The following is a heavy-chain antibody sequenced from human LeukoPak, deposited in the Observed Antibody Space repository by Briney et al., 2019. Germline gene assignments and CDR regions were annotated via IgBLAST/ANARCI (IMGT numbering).Heavy chain of an antibody. J-gene: IGHJ3*02. CDR1: GFTFSSYS. Sequence: GGSLRLSCAASGFTFSSYSMNWVRQAPGKGLEWVSSISSSSSYIYYADSVKGRFTISRDNAKNSLYLQMSSLRAEDTAVYYCARVLRFLEWLPIHAFDIWGQGTMVTVSS. CDR2: ISSSSSYI. V-gene: IGHV3-21*01. D-gene: IGHD3-3*01. CDR3: ARVLRFLEWLPIHAFDI.